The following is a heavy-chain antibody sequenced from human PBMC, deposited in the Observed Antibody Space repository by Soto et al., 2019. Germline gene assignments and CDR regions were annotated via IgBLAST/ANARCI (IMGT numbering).Heavy chain of an antibody. D-gene: IGHD3-22*01. V-gene: IGHV3-15*07. CDR3: TTDAGTSITMIVVVIRGYFDY. Sequence: GGSLRLSCAASGFTFSNAWMNWVRQAPGKGLEWVGRIKSKTDGGTTDYAAPVKGRFTISRDDSKNTLYLQMNSLKTEDTAVYYCTTDAGTSITMIVVVIRGYFDYWGQGTLVTVSS. J-gene: IGHJ4*02. CDR2: IKSKTDGGTT. CDR1: GFTFSNAW.